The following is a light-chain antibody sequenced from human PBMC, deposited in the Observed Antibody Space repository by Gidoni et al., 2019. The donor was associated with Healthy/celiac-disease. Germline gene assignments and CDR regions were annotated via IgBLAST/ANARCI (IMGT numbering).Light chain of an antibody. CDR3: CSYAGSYTLV. CDR1: SSDVGSYNL. Sequence: QSALTQPASVAGSPGPSITLSCTGTSSDVGSYNLVSWYQQHPGKAPKLIIYEGSKRPSGVSNRFSGSKSGNTASLTISGLQAEDEADYYCCSYAGSYTLVFGGGTKLTVL. J-gene: IGLJ2*01. V-gene: IGLV2-23*01. CDR2: EGS.